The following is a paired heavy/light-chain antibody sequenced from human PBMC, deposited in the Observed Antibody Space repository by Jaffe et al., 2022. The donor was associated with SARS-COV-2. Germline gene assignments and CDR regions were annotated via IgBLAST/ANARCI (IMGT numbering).Light chain of an antibody. CDR1: QSLLHSNGYNY. CDR2: LGS. J-gene: IGKJ4*01. V-gene: IGKV2-28*01. CDR3: MQALQTRT. Sequence: DIVMTQSPLSLPVTPGEPASISCRSSQSLLHSNGYNYLDWYLQKPGQSPQLLIYLGSNRASGVPDRFSGSGSGTDFTLKISRVEAEDVGVYYCMQALQTRTFGGGTKVEIK.
Heavy chain of an antibody. CDR3: ARDRGRCSSTSCYGYYYGMDV. D-gene: IGHD2-2*01. CDR1: GGSISSSNW. CDR2: IYHSGST. Sequence: QVQLQESGPGLVKPSGTLSLTCAVSGGSISSSNWWSWVRQPPGKGLEWIGEIYHSGSTNYNPSLKSRVTISVDKSKNQFSLKLSSVTAADTAVYYCARDRGRCSSTSCYGYYYGMDVWGQGTTVTVSS. V-gene: IGHV4-4*02. J-gene: IGHJ6*02.